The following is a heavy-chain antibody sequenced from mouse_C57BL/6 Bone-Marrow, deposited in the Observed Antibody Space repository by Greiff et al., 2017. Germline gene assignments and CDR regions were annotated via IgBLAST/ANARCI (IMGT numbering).Heavy chain of an antibody. D-gene: IGHD1-1*02. CDR1: GYTFTSYG. V-gene: IGHV1-81*01. J-gene: IGHJ4*01. CDR3: ARGGVASDYYAMDY. CDR2: IYPRSGNT. Sequence: QVQLQQSGAELARPGASVKLSCKASGYTFTSYGISWVKQRTGQGLEWIGEIYPRSGNTYYNEKFKGKATLTADKSSSTAYMELRSLTSEDSAVYFCARGGVASDYYAMDYWGQGTSVTVSS.